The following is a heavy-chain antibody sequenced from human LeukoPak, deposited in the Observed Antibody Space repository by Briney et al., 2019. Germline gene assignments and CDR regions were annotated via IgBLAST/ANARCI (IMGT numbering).Heavy chain of an antibody. CDR1: GFPFSYVW. J-gene: IGHJ5*02. CDR3: TTDLPP. V-gene: IGHV3-15*01. CDR2: IRSKIDGGTT. Sequence: GGSLRLSCAASGFPFSYVWMALVRQAPGKGLEWVGRIRSKIDGGTTDYAAPVKGRFTISRDDSKNTLDLQMNSLKIEDTAVYYCTTDLPPWGQGTLVTVSS.